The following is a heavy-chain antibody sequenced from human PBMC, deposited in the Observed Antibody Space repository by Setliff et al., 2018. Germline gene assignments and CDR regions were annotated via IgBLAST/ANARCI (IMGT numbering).Heavy chain of an antibody. CDR3: ARENYYVSSGYYYGVDY. CDR1: GFAFSTYA. D-gene: IGHD3-22*01. J-gene: IGHJ4*02. V-gene: IGHV3-23*03. CDR2: FYDSRGDT. Sequence: GGSLRLSCAAPGFAFSTYAVSWVRQAPGKGLEWASIFYDSRGDTYYADSVKGRFTVSKDNSKNTMYLQMNSLRAEDTAVYYCARENYYVSSGYYYGVDYWGQGTLVTVSS.